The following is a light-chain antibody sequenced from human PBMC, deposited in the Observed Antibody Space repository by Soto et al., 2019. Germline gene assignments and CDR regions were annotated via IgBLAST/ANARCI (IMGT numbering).Light chain of an antibody. J-gene: IGKJ2*01. Sequence: ETVMTQSPGTLSVSPGEGATLSCRASQRVGSDLAWYQQKPGQAPRLLIYHTSTRATGIPARFSGSGSGTEFTLTISSLQSEDYAVYYCQQYNNWPLYTFGQGTKVDIK. CDR3: QQYNNWPLYT. CDR1: QRVGSD. CDR2: HTS. V-gene: IGKV3-15*01.